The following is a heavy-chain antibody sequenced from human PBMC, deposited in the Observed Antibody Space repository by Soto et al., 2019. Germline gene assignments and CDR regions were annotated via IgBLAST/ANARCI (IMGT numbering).Heavy chain of an antibody. CDR3: GKNWDWGSLVP. V-gene: IGHV4-59*08. CDR2: IYYGGST. Sequence: PSDTLSLTCTVSGDSISTYYWSWILQSPGKGLEWIWFIYYGGSTNYNPSLKSRVTISVDTPKNQFSLKLSSVTAADTALYYCGKNWDWGSLVPWGQGTLVTVSS. D-gene: IGHD7-27*01. CDR1: GDSISTYY. J-gene: IGHJ5*02.